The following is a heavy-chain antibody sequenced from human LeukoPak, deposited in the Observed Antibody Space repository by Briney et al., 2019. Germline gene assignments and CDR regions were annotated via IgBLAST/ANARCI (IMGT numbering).Heavy chain of an antibody. CDR1: GGSFSGYY. V-gene: IGHV4-34*01. D-gene: IGHD5-12*01. J-gene: IGHJ5*02. CDR3: ARGRWGQWLRLKNWFDP. CDR2: INHSGST. Sequence: SETLSLTCAVYGGSFSGYYWSWIRQPPGKGLEWFGEINHSGSTNYNPSLKSRVTISVDTSKNQFSLKLSSVTAADTAVYYCARGRWGQWLRLKNWFDPWGQGTLVTVSS.